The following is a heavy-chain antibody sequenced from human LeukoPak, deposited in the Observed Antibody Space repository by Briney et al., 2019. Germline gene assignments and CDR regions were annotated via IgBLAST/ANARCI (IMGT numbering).Heavy chain of an antibody. V-gene: IGHV4-61*02. J-gene: IGHJ6*03. D-gene: IGHD3-16*01. CDR2: IYTSGST. CDR3: ARATSRYYYYYMDV. CDR1: GGSISSGSYY. Sequence: SETLSLTCTVSGGSISSGSYYWSWIRQPAGKGLEWIGRIYTSGSTNYNPSLKSRVTISADTSKNQFSLKLSSVTAADTAVYYCARATSRYYYYYMDVWGKGTTVTVSS.